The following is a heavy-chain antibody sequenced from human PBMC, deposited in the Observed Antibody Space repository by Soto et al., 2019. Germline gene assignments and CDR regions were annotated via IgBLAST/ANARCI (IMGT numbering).Heavy chain of an antibody. CDR3: ARTAWEAGDSYGYGDDYYGMEV. D-gene: IGHD5-18*01. Sequence: ASVKVSCKASGYTFTSYAMHWVRQAPGQRLEWMGWINAGNGNTKYSQKFQGRVTITRDTSASTAYMELSSLRSEDTAVYYCARTAWEAGDSYGYGDDYYGMEVWGQGTTVTVSS. J-gene: IGHJ6*02. CDR2: INAGNGNT. V-gene: IGHV1-3*01. CDR1: GYTFTSYA.